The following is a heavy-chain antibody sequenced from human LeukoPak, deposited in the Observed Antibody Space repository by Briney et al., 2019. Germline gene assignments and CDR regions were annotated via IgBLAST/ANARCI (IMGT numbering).Heavy chain of an antibody. CDR1: GFTFSTYT. Sequence: AGGSLRLSCAASGFTFSTYTMYGVRHPPGKRLEWVSIIGSSGGGIHYADSVKGRFTISRDNSKNALYLQMNSLRVEDTAVYYCAIDPNWGTHSWGQGVLVTVSS. D-gene: IGHD7-27*01. CDR3: AIDPNWGTHS. J-gene: IGHJ4*02. CDR2: IGSSGGGI. V-gene: IGHV3-23*01.